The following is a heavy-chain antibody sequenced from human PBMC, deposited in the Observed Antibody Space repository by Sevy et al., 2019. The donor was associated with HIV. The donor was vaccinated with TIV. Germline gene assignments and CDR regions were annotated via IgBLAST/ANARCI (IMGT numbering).Heavy chain of an antibody. D-gene: IGHD3-16*01. V-gene: IGHV1-3*01. J-gene: IGHJ4*02. CDR1: GYTFNTFT. CDR3: ARDPYARRGFDY. CDR2: LNPGNGNT. Sequence: ASVKVSCKASGYTFNTFTIHWLRQAPGQSLVWMGWLNPGNGNTKSAQHFRGRVTITRDTSARTAYLELTGLTSEDTAVYFCARDPYARRGFDYWGQGTLVTLSS.